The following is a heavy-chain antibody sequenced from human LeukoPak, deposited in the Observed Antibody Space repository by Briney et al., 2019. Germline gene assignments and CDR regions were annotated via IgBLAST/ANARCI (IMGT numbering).Heavy chain of an antibody. CDR1: GGTFISYA. Sequence: SVKVSCKASGGTFISYAISRVRQAPGQGLEWMGGIIPIFGTANYAQKFQGRVTITADESTSTAYMELSSLRSEDTAVYYCARDPIAAAGTDWFDPWGQGTLVTVSS. CDR3: ARDPIAAAGTDWFDP. J-gene: IGHJ5*02. CDR2: IIPIFGTA. V-gene: IGHV1-69*01. D-gene: IGHD6-13*01.